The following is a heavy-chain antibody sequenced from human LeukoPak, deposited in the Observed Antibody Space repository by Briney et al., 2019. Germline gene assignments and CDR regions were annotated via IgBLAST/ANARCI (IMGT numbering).Heavy chain of an antibody. V-gene: IGHV3-7*01. D-gene: IGHD3-22*01. CDR2: IKQDGSEK. CDR3: AREGDYYDSSGYQLFFDY. J-gene: IGHJ4*02. CDR1: GFTFSSYW. Sequence: GGSLRLSCAASGFTFSSYWMSWVRQAPGKGLEWVANIKQDGSEKYYVDSVKGRFTISRDNARNSLYLQMNSLRAEDTAVYYCAREGDYYDSSGYQLFFDYWGQGTLVTVSS.